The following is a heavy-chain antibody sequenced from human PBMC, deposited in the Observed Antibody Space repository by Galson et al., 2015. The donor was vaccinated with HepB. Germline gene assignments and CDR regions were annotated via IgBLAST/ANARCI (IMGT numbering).Heavy chain of an antibody. J-gene: IGHJ3*02. D-gene: IGHD4-11*01. CDR1: GSIFRNYA. Sequence: SLRLSCAASGSIFRNYAMHWVRQAPGKGLEWVSRISNDGTNKHYADSVKGRFTISRDNSKNTLFLQMNSLRAEDAAVYYCAGAYVTSSDDAFDIWGQVTMVAVCS. CDR3: AGAYVTSSDDAFDI. V-gene: IGHV3-30-3*01. CDR2: ISNDGTNK.